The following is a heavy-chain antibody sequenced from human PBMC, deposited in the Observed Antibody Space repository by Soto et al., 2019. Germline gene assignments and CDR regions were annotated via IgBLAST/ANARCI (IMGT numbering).Heavy chain of an antibody. CDR3: ARPQYYSENWFDP. D-gene: IGHD3-10*01. J-gene: IGHJ5*02. Sequence: ASETLSLTCTVSGGSISSSSYYWGWIRQPPGKGLEWIGSIYYSGSTYYNPSLKSRVTISVDTSKNQFSLKLSSVTAADTAVYYCARPQYYSENWFDPWGQGTLVTISS. V-gene: IGHV4-39*01. CDR2: IYYSGST. CDR1: GGSISSSSYY.